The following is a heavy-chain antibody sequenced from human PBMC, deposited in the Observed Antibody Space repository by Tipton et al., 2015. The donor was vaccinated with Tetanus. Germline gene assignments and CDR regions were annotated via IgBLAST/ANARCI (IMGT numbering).Heavy chain of an antibody. CDR1: GDSITNANHY. CDR2: THYSGST. J-gene: IGHJ5*01. D-gene: IGHD2-8*01. Sequence: PGLVKPSETLSLTCTVSGDSITNANHYWGWLRQPPGKGLEWIGTTHYSGSTYYNPSLKSRVSMSVDTSKNLFSLTLSSVTAADAAVYFCARRVHALYIPFGSWGQGTLVTVSS. CDR3: ARRVHALYIPFGS. V-gene: IGHV4-39*02.